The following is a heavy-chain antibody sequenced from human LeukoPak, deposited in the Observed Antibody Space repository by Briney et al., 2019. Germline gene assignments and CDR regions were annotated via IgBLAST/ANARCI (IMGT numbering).Heavy chain of an antibody. CDR2: ISYDGSNK. D-gene: IGHD6-19*01. V-gene: IGHV3-30*18. CDR1: GFTFSSYG. CDR3: AKGSQAVAGRALDY. J-gene: IGHJ4*02. Sequence: GGSLRLSCAASGFTFSSYGMHWVRQAPGKGLEWVAVISYDGSNKYNADSVKGRFTISRDNSKNTLYLQMNSLRAEDTAVYYCAKGSQAVAGRALDYWGQGTLVTVSS.